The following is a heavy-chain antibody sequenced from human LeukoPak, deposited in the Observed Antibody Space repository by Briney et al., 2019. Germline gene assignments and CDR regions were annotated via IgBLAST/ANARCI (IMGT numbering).Heavy chain of an antibody. Sequence: GGSLRLAWAASTFTFRLHWMSWVRQAPGKGLEWVANIKHDGSEKYYVDSVKGRFTISRDNAKNSLYLQVNSLRAEDASVYYCARYCNSARCNDAFDMWGQGTMVTVSS. CDR3: ARYCNSARCNDAFDM. CDR1: TFTFRLHW. J-gene: IGHJ3*02. CDR2: IKHDGSEK. D-gene: IGHD2/OR15-2a*01. V-gene: IGHV3-7*01.